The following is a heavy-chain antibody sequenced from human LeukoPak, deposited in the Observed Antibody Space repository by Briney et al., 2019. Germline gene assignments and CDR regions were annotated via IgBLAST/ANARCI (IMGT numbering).Heavy chain of an antibody. D-gene: IGHD1-7*01. J-gene: IGHJ5*01. Sequence: PGGSLRLSCAASGFTFSSYAMSWVRQAPGKGLEWVSAISGSGGSTYYADSVKGRFTISRDNAKNSLDLQMNSLRAEDTAVYYCARVRTKEGRDSWGQGTLVTVSS. CDR2: ISGSGGST. V-gene: IGHV3-23*01. CDR1: GFTFSSYA. CDR3: ARVRTKEGRDS.